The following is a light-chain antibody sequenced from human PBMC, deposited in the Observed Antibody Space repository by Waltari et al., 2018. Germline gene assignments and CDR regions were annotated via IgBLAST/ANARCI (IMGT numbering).Light chain of an antibody. Sequence: DIVMTQTQLSLPVTPGEPASVSCRSSENLLHTNGNTYLHWYLQKPGQSPRLLIYEVSNRESGVPDRFSGSGSGTDFTLTISRVEPEDVGIYFCMQSTKDPWTFGQGTKVEIK. CDR3: MQSTKDPWT. CDR1: ENLLHTNGNTY. J-gene: IGKJ1*01. V-gene: IGKV2D-29*02. CDR2: EVS.